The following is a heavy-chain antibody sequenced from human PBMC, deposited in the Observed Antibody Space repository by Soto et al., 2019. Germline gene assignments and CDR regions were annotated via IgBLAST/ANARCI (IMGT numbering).Heavy chain of an antibody. D-gene: IGHD2-15*01. Sequence: LETLSLTRSVYDGSISSYCWSWIRKPPGKGLEWIGYIYYSGSTNYNPSLKSRVTISVDTSKNQFSLKLSSVTAADTAVYYCARVYCSGGSCPFDYWGQGTLVTVSS. CDR1: DGSISSYC. J-gene: IGHJ4*02. V-gene: IGHV4-59*01. CDR3: ARVYCSGGSCPFDY. CDR2: IYYSGST.